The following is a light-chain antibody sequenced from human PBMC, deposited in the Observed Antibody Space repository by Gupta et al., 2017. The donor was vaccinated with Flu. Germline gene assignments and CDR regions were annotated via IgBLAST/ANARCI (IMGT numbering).Light chain of an antibody. CDR1: SGSVSTSYY. Sequence: QPVVTQEPSFSVSPGGTVTLTCGLSSGSVSTSYYPSWYQQTPGQAPRTLIYSTNPRSSGVPDRFSGSIRGNKAALTITGAQADEESDYYCVLYMGSGIWVFGGGTKLTVL. V-gene: IGLV8-61*01. J-gene: IGLJ3*02. CDR2: STN. CDR3: VLYMGSGIWV.